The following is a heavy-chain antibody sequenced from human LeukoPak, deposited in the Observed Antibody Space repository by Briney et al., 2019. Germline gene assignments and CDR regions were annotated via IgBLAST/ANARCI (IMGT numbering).Heavy chain of an antibody. Sequence: PAGSLRLSCAASGFTFSSNYMSWVRQAPGKGLEWVSVIYSGGSTHYADSVKCRVTISRDNSKNTLYLQMNSLRAEDTAVYYCARDSPSEGSGYSGDWGQGTLVTVSS. CDR2: IYSGGST. CDR1: GFTFSSNY. V-gene: IGHV3-66*02. CDR3: ARDSPSEGSGYSGD. J-gene: IGHJ4*02. D-gene: IGHD3-3*01.